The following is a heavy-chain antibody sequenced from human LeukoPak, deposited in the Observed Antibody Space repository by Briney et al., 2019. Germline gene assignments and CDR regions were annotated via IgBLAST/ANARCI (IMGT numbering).Heavy chain of an antibody. CDR3: ARGDRGYSYGYGYSYYYMDV. CDR1: GGSISSHY. Sequence: SETLSLTCTVSGGSISSHYWSWTRQPPGKGLEWIGYIYYSGSTNYNPSLKSRVTISLDTSKNQFSLGLTSVTAADTAVYYCARGDRGYSYGYGYSYYYMDVWGKGTTVTVSS. V-gene: IGHV4-59*11. D-gene: IGHD5-18*01. CDR2: IYYSGST. J-gene: IGHJ6*03.